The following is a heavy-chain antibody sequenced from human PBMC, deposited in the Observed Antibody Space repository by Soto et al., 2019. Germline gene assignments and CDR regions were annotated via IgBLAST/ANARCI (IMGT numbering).Heavy chain of an antibody. CDR2: IKQDGSEK. Sequence: EVQLVESGGGLVQPGGSLRLSCAASGFTFISYWMSWVRQAPGKGLEWVANIKQDGSEKYYVDSGKGRFTICRDNANNSLYLQMNSLSAEDTAVYYCARERGWYNGNDEYYYYYGMDVWGQGTSVTVSS. J-gene: IGHJ6*02. D-gene: IGHD1-1*01. CDR3: ARERGWYNGNDEYYYYYGMDV. CDR1: GFTFISYW. V-gene: IGHV3-7*03.